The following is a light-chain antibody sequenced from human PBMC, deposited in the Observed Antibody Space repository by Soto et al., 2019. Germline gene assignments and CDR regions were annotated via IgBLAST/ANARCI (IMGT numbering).Light chain of an antibody. V-gene: IGKV1-5*03. Sequence: DIQMTQSPSTLSASVGDRVTITCRASESISRWLAWYQQKPGKAPKLLIHRASTLETGVPSRISGSGSGTDFTLTISNLQPDDFATYYCQQYKSYSPYTFGQGTKVDNK. CDR2: RAS. J-gene: IGKJ2*01. CDR1: ESISRW. CDR3: QQYKSYSPYT.